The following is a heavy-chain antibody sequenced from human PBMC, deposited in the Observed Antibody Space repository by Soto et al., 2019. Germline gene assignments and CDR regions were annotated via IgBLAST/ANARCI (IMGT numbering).Heavy chain of an antibody. CDR2: ISGSGGST. V-gene: IGHV3-23*01. CDR1: GFTFSSYA. D-gene: IGHD2-15*01. J-gene: IGHJ3*02. CDR3: AKDSIVVVVAATLGAFDI. Sequence: GGSLRLSCAASGFTFSSYAMSWVRQAPGKGLEWVSAISGSGGSTYYADSVKGRFTISRDNSKNTLYLRMNSLRAEDTAVYYCAKDSIVVVVAATLGAFDIWGQGTMVTVSS.